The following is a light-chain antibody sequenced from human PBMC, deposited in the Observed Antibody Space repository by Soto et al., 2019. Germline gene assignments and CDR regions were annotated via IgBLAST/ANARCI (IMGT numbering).Light chain of an antibody. V-gene: IGLV2-8*01. J-gene: IGLJ3*02. Sequence: QSALTQPPSASGSPGQSVTISYTGTSSDIGGYNSVSWYQQHPGKAPRLMIYEVNKRPSGVPDRFSGSKSGYTASLTVSGLQTEDEAFYYCSSSAGIYHYLVFGGGTKVTVL. CDR3: SSSAGIYHYLV. CDR1: SSDIGGYNS. CDR2: EVN.